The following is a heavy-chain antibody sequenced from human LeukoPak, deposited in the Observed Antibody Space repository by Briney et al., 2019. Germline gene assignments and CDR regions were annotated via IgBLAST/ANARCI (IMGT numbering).Heavy chain of an antibody. Sequence: PGGSLRLSCAASGFTFSSYRMNRVRQAPGKGLEWVSIISSSSADIHYGDSVKGRFSVSRDNSENSVYLQMTSLRDDDTAVYYCAREKTVATRHLDFWGQGTLVTVSS. CDR3: AREKTVATRHLDF. J-gene: IGHJ4*02. V-gene: IGHV3-21*01. D-gene: IGHD2-21*02. CDR2: ISSSSADI. CDR1: GFTFSSYR.